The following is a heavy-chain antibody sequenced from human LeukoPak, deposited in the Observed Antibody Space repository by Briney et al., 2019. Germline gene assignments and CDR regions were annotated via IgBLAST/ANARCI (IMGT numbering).Heavy chain of an antibody. CDR1: GYTFTSYY. V-gene: IGHV1-46*01. CDR2: INPSGGST. CDR3: LIVVVPAAILP. Sequence: ASVKVSCKASGYTFTSYYMHWVRQAPGQGLEWMGIINPSGGSTSYAQKFQGRVTMTRDTSTSTVYMELSSLRSEDTAVYYCLIVVVPAAILPWGQGTLVTVSS. J-gene: IGHJ5*02. D-gene: IGHD2-2*02.